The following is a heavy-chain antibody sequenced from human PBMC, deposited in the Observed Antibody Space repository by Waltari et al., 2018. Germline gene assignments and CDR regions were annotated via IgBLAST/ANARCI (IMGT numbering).Heavy chain of an antibody. V-gene: IGHV1-69*08. CDR3: AKEGVPYYDFWSGSPTAFDY. J-gene: IGHJ4*02. Sequence: QVQLVQSGAEVKKPGSSVKVSCKASGGTFSDYTISWVRQAPGQGLEWMGRIIPILGKANYAQKFQGRGTITADKATSTAYMELSSLRSEDTAVYYGAKEGVPYYDFWSGSPTAFDYWGQGTLVTVSS. D-gene: IGHD3-3*01. CDR2: IIPILGKA. CDR1: GGTFSDYT.